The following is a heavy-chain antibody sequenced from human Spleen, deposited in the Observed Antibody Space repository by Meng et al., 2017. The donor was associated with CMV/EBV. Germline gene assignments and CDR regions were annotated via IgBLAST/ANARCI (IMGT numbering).Heavy chain of an antibody. J-gene: IGHJ4*02. Sequence: ASGKGSWQGSGYRFISFGISWVRQAPGQGLAWMGWISGDRDNTNYAQKFQGRLTMTTDTTTNTAYMELRSLRSDDTAVYYCARTALIPGIVGANTPFDYWGQGTLVTVSS. CDR2: ISGDRDNT. D-gene: IGHD1-26*01. CDR1: GYRFISFG. V-gene: IGHV1-18*01. CDR3: ARTALIPGIVGANTPFDY.